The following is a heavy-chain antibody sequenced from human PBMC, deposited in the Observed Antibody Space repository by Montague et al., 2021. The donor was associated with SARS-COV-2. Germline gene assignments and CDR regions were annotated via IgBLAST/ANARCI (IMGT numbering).Heavy chain of an antibody. J-gene: IGHJ4*02. CDR2: IYHSGST. CDR1: GASISSSNW. D-gene: IGHD3-10*01. CDR3: ASRGAGWFGSNPESFHY. Sequence: SETLSLTCAVSGASISSSNWWSWVRQPPGKGLDWIGEIYHSGSTXYNPSLKSRVTISVDKSKNQFCLKLSSVTAADTAVYYCASRGAGWFGSNPESFHYWGQGTLVTVSS. V-gene: IGHV4-4*02.